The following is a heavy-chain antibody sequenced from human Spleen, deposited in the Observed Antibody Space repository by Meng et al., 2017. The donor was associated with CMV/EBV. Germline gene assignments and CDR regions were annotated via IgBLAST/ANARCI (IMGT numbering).Heavy chain of an antibody. D-gene: IGHD1-26*01. CDR3: ARDIVGSTPFDY. CDR1: GFTFSSFW. CDR2: IAQDGSEI. Sequence: GESLKISCAASGFTFSSFWMSWVRQAPGKGLEWVANIAQDGSEIHYVDSVKGRFTISRDNAKKSLYLQMNSLRVEDTAVYYCARDIVGSTPFDYWGQGTLVTVSS. J-gene: IGHJ4*02. V-gene: IGHV3-7*01.